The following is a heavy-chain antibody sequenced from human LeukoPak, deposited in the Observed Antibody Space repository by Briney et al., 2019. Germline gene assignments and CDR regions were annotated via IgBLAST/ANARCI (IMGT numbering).Heavy chain of an antibody. CDR1: GGSISSYY. Sequence: ETLSLTCTVSGGSISSYYWSWIRQPPGKGLEWIGYIYYSGSTNYNPSLKSRVTISVDTSKNQFSLKLSSVTAADTAVYYCARDPVNYGMDVWGQGTTVTVSS. CDR2: IYYSGST. D-gene: IGHD2/OR15-2a*01. J-gene: IGHJ6*02. V-gene: IGHV4-59*01. CDR3: ARDPVNYGMDV.